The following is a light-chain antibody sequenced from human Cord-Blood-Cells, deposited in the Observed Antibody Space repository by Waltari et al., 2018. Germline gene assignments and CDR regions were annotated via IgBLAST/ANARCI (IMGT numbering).Light chain of an antibody. CDR2: DVS. Sequence: QSALTQPTSVSGSPGQSITISCPGTSSDVGGYNHGSWYQQHPGKAPKLMIYDVSNRPSGVSNRVSGSKSGNTASLTISGLQADDEADYYCSSYTSSSTLVFGGGTKLTVL. CDR3: SSYTSSSTLV. V-gene: IGLV2-14*01. J-gene: IGLJ2*01. CDR1: SSDVGGYNH.